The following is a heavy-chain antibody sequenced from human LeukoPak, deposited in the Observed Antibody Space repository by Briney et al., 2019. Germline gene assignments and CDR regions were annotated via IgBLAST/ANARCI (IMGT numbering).Heavy chain of an antibody. D-gene: IGHD3-9*01. J-gene: IGHJ4*02. Sequence: SETLSLTCTVSGGSINKYYWSWIRQSPGKGLEWLGYVHDSAGTIYNPSLKSRVTISVGTSKTQFSLKVTSVTTADTAVYYCAKGRRDFDTNLGPFDSWGQGILVTVSS. CDR1: GGSINKYY. CDR2: VHDSAGT. V-gene: IGHV4-59*01. CDR3: AKGRRDFDTNLGPFDS.